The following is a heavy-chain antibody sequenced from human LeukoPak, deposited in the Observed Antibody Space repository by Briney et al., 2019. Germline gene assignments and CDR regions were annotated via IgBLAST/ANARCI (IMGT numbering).Heavy chain of an antibody. V-gene: IGHV3-23*01. J-gene: IGHJ4*02. CDR3: AKDETAMVTGFDY. CDR2: ISGSGGST. D-gene: IGHD5-18*01. CDR1: GFTFSSYA. Sequence: PGGSLRLSCAASGFTFSSYAMSWVRQAPGKGLEWVSAISGSGGSTYYADSVKGQFTISRDNSKNTLYLQMNSLRAEDTAVYYCAKDETAMVTGFDYWGQGTLVTVSS.